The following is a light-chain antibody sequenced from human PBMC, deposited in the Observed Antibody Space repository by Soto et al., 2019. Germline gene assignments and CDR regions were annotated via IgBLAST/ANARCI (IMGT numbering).Light chain of an antibody. CDR2: GAS. J-gene: IGKJ1*01. CDR3: QQYGSSPPT. Sequence: EIVLTQSPGTLSLSPGERATLSCRASQSVSSSYLAWYPQKPGQAPRLLIYGASSRATGIPDGFSGSGSGTDFTLTISRLEPEDFAVYYCQQYGSSPPTFGQGTKVEIK. V-gene: IGKV3-20*01. CDR1: QSVSSSY.